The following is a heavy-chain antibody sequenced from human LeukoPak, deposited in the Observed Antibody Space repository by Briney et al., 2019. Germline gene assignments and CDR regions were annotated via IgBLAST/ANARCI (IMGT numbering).Heavy chain of an antibody. J-gene: IGHJ4*02. Sequence: GGSLRLSCAASGFTFSSYAMHWVRQAPGKGLEWVSYISTSSSTIYYADSVKGRFTISRDNAKNSLYLQMNSLRAEDTAVFYCARDTIFSLWGQGTLVTVSS. CDR1: GFTFSSYA. CDR3: ARDTIFSL. CDR2: ISTSSSTI. V-gene: IGHV3-48*01. D-gene: IGHD3-3*01.